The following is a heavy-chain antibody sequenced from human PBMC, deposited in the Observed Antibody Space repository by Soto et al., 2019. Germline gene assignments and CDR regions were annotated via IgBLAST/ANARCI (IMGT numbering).Heavy chain of an antibody. CDR2: IIPIFGTA. D-gene: IGHD2-15*01. J-gene: IGHJ6*02. CDR3: ARGYWSGGSCDPGLYYYGMDV. V-gene: IGHV1-69*14. CDR1: GGTFSSYA. Sequence: QVQLVQSGAEVKKPGSSVKVSCKASGGTFSSYAISWVRQAPGQGLEWMGGIIPIFGTANYAQKFQGRVTITADKATSTAYMELSSLRSEDTAVYYCARGYWSGGSCDPGLYYYGMDVWGQGTTVTVSS.